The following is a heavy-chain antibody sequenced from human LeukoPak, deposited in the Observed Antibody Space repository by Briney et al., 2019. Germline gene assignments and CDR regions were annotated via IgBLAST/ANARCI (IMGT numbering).Heavy chain of an antibody. CDR3: AREGRDTAHGNGWFDP. CDR1: GYTFTSYY. V-gene: IGHV1-46*01. J-gene: IGHJ5*02. D-gene: IGHD5-18*01. CDR2: INPSGGST. Sequence: GASVKVSCKASGYTFTSYYMHWVRQAPGQGLEWMGLINPSGGSTSYAQKFQGRVTMTRDTSTSTVYMELSSLRSEDTAVYYCAREGRDTAHGNGWFDPWGQGTLVTVSS.